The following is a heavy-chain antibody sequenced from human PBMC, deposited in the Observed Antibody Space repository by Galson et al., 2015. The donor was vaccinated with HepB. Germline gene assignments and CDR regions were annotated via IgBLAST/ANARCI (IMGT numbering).Heavy chain of an antibody. CDR2: IIPIFGTA. V-gene: IGHV1-69*13. Sequence: SVKVSCKASGGTFSSYAISWVRQAPGRGLEWMGGIIPIFGTANYAQKFQGRVTITADESTSTAYMELSSLRSEDTAVYYCAIYYGDYGHFDLWGRGTLVTVPS. J-gene: IGHJ2*01. CDR1: GGTFSSYA. D-gene: IGHD4-17*01. CDR3: AIYYGDYGHFDL.